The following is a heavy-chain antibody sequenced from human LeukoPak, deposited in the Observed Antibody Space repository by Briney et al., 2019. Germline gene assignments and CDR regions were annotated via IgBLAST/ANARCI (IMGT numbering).Heavy chain of an antibody. CDR2: ISGTGDTT. Sequence: GGSLRLSCAASGFTFSSYAMSWVRQAPGKGLEWVSVISGTGDTTYYADSVKGRFTFSRDNSMNTLYLQMNSLRAEDTAVYYCEIAGYWGQGTLVTVSS. CDR3: EIAGY. CDR1: GFTFSSYA. V-gene: IGHV3-23*01. J-gene: IGHJ4*02.